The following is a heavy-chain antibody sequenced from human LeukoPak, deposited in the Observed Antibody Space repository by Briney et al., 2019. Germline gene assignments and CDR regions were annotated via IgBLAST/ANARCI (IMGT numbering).Heavy chain of an antibody. Sequence: GASVKVSCKASGYTFTSYAISWVRQAPGQGLEWMGRIIPILGIANYAQKFQGRVTITADKSTSTAYMELSSLRSEDTAVYYCARAVLGDYVWGSYRATFDYWGQGTLVTVSS. CDR1: GYTFTSYA. J-gene: IGHJ4*02. CDR2: IIPILGIA. D-gene: IGHD3-16*02. CDR3: ARAVLGDYVWGSYRATFDY. V-gene: IGHV1-69*04.